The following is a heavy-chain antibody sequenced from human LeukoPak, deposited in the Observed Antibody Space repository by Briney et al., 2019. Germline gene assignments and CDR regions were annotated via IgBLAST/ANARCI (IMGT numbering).Heavy chain of an antibody. V-gene: IGHV1-46*01. D-gene: IGHD6-6*01. J-gene: IGHJ4*02. CDR1: GYTFTRYY. CDR3: TRLLPSSHHFFDS. Sequence: ASVKVSCKASGYTFTRYYMHWVRQAPGQGLEWMGIINPSGGSARYAQKFQGRVTMTRDTSTSTVYMEVSSLRSEDTAVYYCTRLLPSSHHFFDSWGQGTLVTVSS. CDR2: INPSGGSA.